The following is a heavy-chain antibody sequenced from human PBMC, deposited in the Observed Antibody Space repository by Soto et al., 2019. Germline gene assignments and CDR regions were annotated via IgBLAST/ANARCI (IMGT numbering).Heavy chain of an antibody. CDR1: GGSFSGYY. CDR3: ARASYGDYRYYYYYYYMDV. J-gene: IGHJ6*03. D-gene: IGHD4-17*01. CDR2: INHSGST. V-gene: IGHV4-34*01. Sequence: QVQLQQWGAGLLKPSETLSLTCAVYGGSFSGYYWSWIRQPPGKGLEWIGEINHSGSTNYNPSLKSRVTISVDTSKNQFSLKLSSVTAADTAVYYCARASYGDYRYYYYYYYMDVWGKGTTVTVSS.